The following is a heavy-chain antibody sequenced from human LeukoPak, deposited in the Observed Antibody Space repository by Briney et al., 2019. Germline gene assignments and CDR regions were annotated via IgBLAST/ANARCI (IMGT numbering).Heavy chain of an antibody. Sequence: PGGSLRLSCAGSGFXFSSYSINWVRQASGKGLEWVSCISSSSSYIFYADSVKGRFTISRDKAKYSLYLQMNSLRAEDTAVYYCVRSGGGSCDGSTAAPFDCWGQGTLVTVYS. J-gene: IGHJ4*02. D-gene: IGHD2-15*01. CDR2: ISSSSSYI. CDR1: GFXFSSYS. V-gene: IGHV3-21*01. CDR3: VRSGGGSCDGSTAAPFDC.